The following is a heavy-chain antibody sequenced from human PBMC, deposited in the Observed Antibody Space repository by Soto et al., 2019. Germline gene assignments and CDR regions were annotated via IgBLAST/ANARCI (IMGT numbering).Heavy chain of an antibody. Sequence: EVQLLESGGGLVQPGGSLRLSCAASGFTFSSYAMSWVRQAPGKGLEWVSAISGSGGSTYYADSVKGRFTISRDNSKNTLYLQMNSLRAEDTAVYYCAKVRWWDDTAMVTSVWFDPWGQGTLVTVSS. V-gene: IGHV3-23*01. D-gene: IGHD5-18*01. CDR3: AKVRWWDDTAMVTSVWFDP. CDR2: ISGSGGST. J-gene: IGHJ5*02. CDR1: GFTFSSYA.